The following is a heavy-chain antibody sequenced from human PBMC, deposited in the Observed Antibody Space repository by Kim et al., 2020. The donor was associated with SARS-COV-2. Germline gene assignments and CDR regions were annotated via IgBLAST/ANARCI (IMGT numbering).Heavy chain of an antibody. J-gene: IGHJ4*02. CDR3: AKDLIAAAAMEAFPH. CDR1: GFTFSSYA. Sequence: GGSLRLSCAASGFTFSSYAMNWVRQAPGKGLEWVSAISGSDGSTYYADSVMGRFTISRDNSKNTLYLQMNSLRAEDTAVYYCAKDLIAAAAMEAFPHWGQGTLVTVSS. CDR2: ISGSDGST. V-gene: IGHV3-23*01. D-gene: IGHD6-13*01.